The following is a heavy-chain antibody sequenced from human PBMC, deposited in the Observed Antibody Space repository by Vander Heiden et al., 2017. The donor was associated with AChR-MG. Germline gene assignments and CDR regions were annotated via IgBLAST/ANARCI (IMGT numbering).Heavy chain of an antibody. V-gene: IGHV2-26*01. CDR3: ARIIVGYYYDSSGYYLIPTFDY. CDR2: IFSNDEK. J-gene: IGHJ4*02. Sequence: QVTLKESGPVLVKPTETLTLTCTVSGFSLSNARMGVSWIRQPPGKALEWLAHIFSNDEKSYSTSLKSRLTISKDTSKSQVVLTMTNMDPVDTATYYCARIIVGYYYDSSGYYLIPTFDYWCQGTLVTVSS. D-gene: IGHD3-22*01. CDR1: GFSLSNARMG.